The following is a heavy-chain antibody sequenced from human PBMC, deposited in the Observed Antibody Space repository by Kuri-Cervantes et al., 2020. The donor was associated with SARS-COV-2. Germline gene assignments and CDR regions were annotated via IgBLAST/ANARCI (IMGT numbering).Heavy chain of an antibody. V-gene: IGHV3-21*01. CDR3: ARVHSYGPRDYYYYGMDV. J-gene: IGHJ6*02. D-gene: IGHD5-18*01. CDR1: GFTFSSYS. Sequence: GGSLRLSCAASGFTFSSYSMNWVRQAPGKGLEWVSSISSSSSYIYYADSVKGRFTISRDNAKNSLYLQMNSLRAEDTAVYYCARVHSYGPRDYYYYGMDVWGQGTTVTVSS. CDR2: ISSSSSYI.